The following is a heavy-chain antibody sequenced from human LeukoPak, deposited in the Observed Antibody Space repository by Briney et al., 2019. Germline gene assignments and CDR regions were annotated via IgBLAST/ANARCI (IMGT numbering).Heavy chain of an antibody. CDR3: ARLTKNDSGSFRFGKKKRGYMDV. D-gene: IGHD3-10*01. V-gene: IGHV4-4*02. CDR1: GGSISSSNW. CDR2: IYHSGNT. J-gene: IGHJ6*03. Sequence: SETLSLTCAVSGGSISSSNWWSWVRQSPGKGLEWIGEIYHSGNTNYSPSLESRVTISVDKPKNQFSLRLTSVTAADTAVYYCARLTKNDSGSFRFGKKKRGYMDVWGKGTTVTISS.